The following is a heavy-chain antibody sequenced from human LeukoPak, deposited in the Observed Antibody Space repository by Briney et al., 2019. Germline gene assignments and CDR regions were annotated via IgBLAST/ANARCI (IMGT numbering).Heavy chain of an antibody. CDR2: ITDSSSSI. CDR3: ARDRPHSGYDFDY. V-gene: IGHV3-48*04. J-gene: IGHJ4*02. CDR1: GFTFYDHA. D-gene: IGHD5-12*01. Sequence: GGSLRLSCAASGFTFYDHAMNWVRQAPGKGREWLSYITDSSSSIFYAESVKGRFTISRDNAKNSLYLHMNSLRAEDTAVYYCARDRPHSGYDFDYWGQGTLVTVSS.